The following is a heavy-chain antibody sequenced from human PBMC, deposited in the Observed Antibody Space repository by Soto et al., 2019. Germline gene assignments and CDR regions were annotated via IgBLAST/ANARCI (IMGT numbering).Heavy chain of an antibody. CDR2: INPNSGGT. Sequence: ASVKVSCKASGYIFTGYYMHWVRQAPGQGLEWMGWINPNSGGTNYAQKFQGRVTMTRDTSISTAYMELSRLRSDDTAVYYCARDITRRGGYYYYYGMDVWGQGTTVTVSS. CDR3: ARDITRRGGYYYYYGMDV. D-gene: IGHD1-20*01. J-gene: IGHJ6*02. V-gene: IGHV1-2*02. CDR1: GYIFTGYY.